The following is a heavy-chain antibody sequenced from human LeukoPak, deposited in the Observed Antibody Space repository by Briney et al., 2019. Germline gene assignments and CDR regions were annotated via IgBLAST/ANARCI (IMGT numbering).Heavy chain of an antibody. D-gene: IGHD3-3*01. V-gene: IGHV1-18*01. CDR2: ISAYSGNT. CDR1: GYTFISYD. CDR3: ARGLTVFGVVGGWFDP. Sequence: GAAVKVSCKASGYTFISYDISWVRQAPGQGLEWMGWISAYSGNTNYAQKLQGRVTMTTDTSTSTAYMELRSLRSDDTAVYYCARGLTVFGVVGGWFDPWGQGTLVTVSS. J-gene: IGHJ5*02.